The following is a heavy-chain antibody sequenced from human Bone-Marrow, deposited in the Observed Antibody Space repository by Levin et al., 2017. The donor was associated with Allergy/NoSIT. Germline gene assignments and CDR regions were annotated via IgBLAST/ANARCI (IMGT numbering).Heavy chain of an antibody. CDR1: GGSISSSSYY. CDR3: ARHSPTPRPGKRLRCIFDAVWFDP. V-gene: IGHV4-39*01. Sequence: SETLSLTCTVSGGSISSSSYYWGWIRQPPGKGLEWIGSIYYSGSTYYNPSLKSRVTISVDTSKNQFSLKLSSVTAADTAVYYCARHSPTPRPGKRLRCIFDAVWFDPWGQGTLVTVSS. J-gene: IGHJ5*02. D-gene: IGHD4-17*01. CDR2: IYYSGST.